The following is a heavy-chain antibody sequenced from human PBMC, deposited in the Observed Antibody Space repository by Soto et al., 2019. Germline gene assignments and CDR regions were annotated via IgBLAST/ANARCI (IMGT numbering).Heavy chain of an antibody. CDR2: IYYSGIT. Sequence: SETLSLTCTVSGGSIGSGGYYWIWIRHHPGKGLEWIGYIYYSGITYYNPSLKSRVTISVDTSKNQFSLKLSSVTAADTAVYYCARSPGYYFDYWGQGTLVTVSS. V-gene: IGHV4-31*03. J-gene: IGHJ4*02. CDR3: ARSPGYYFDY. CDR1: GGSIGSGGYY.